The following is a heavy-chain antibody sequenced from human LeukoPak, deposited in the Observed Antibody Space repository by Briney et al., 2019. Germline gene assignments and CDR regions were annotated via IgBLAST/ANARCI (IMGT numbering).Heavy chain of an antibody. V-gene: IGHV1-18*01. CDR3: ARDTLGSSGYPN. CDR2: ISAYNGNT. J-gene: IGHJ4*02. Sequence: ASVKVSCKASGYTFTSYGISWVRQAPGQGLEWMGWISAYNGNTNYAQKLQGRVTMTTDTSTSTADMELRSLRSDDTAIYYCARDTLGSSGYPNWGQGTLVIVSS. D-gene: IGHD3-22*01. CDR1: GYTFTSYG.